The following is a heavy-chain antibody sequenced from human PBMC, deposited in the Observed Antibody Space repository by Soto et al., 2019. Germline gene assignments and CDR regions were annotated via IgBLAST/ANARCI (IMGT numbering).Heavy chain of an antibody. J-gene: IGHJ4*02. CDR2: ISGSGGST. D-gene: IGHD6-19*01. V-gene: IGHV3-23*01. CDR3: AKLRRVAGRVGYFDY. CDR1: GFTFSSYA. Sequence: GGSLRLSCAASGFTFSSYAMSWVRQAPGKGLEWVSAISGSGGSTYYADSVKGRFTISRDNSKNTLYLQMNSLRAEDTAVYYCAKLRRVAGRVGYFDYWGQGTLVTVSS.